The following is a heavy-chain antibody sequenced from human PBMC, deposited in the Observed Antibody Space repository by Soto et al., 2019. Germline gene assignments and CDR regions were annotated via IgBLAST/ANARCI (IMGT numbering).Heavy chain of an antibody. CDR1: GFTFSDHY. V-gene: IGHV3-72*01. Sequence: EVQLVESGGGLVQPGGSLRLSCAASGFTFSDHYMDWVRQAPGKGLEWVGRTRNKANSYTTEYAAPVKGRFTISRDDSKNSLYLQMNSLKTEDTAVYYCARVDDSSGYYLDYWGQGTLVTVSS. J-gene: IGHJ4*02. CDR2: TRNKANSYTT. D-gene: IGHD3-22*01. CDR3: ARVDDSSGYYLDY.